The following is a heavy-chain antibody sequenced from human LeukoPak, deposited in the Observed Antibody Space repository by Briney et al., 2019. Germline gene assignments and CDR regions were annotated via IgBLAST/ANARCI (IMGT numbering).Heavy chain of an antibody. D-gene: IGHD2-15*01. CDR3: ARVDLRAAYFDY. J-gene: IGHJ4*02. V-gene: IGHV4-4*07. CDR2: IYTSGST. CDR1: GGSISSYY. Sequence: SETLSLTCTVSGGSISSYYWSWIRQPAGKGLEWIGRIYTSGSTGYNPSLKSRVTMSVDTSKNQFSLKLSSVTAADTAVYYCARVDLRAAYFDYWGLGTLVTVSS.